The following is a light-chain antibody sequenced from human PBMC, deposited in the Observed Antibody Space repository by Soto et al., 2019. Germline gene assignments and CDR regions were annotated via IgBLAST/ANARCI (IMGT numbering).Light chain of an antibody. Sequence: EIVMTQSPATLSVSPGERATLSCSASQSVSSHLAWYQHKPGQAPRLLIYGASTRASGIPARFSGSGSETDFTLTISSLQSEDSAVYYCQQYHNWPPITFGQGTRLEIK. CDR1: QSVSSH. CDR2: GAS. V-gene: IGKV3-15*01. CDR3: QQYHNWPPIT. J-gene: IGKJ5*01.